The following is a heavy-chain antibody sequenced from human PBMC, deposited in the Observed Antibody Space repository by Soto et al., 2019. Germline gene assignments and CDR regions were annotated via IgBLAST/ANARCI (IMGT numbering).Heavy chain of an antibody. CDR3: ARDRHQTLGWFDP. V-gene: IGHV3-33*01. CDR2: IWYDGSNK. J-gene: IGHJ5*02. CDR1: GFTFSSYG. Sequence: GGSLRLSCAASGFTFSSYGMHWVRQAPGKGLEWVAVIWYDGSNKYYADSVKGRFTISRDNSKNTLYLQMNSLRAEDTAVYYCARDRHQTLGWFDPWGQGTLVTVSS.